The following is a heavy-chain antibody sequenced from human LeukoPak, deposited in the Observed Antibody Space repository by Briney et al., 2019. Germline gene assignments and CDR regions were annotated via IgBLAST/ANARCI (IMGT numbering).Heavy chain of an antibody. D-gene: IGHD3-16*02. J-gene: IGHJ6*02. V-gene: IGHV3-23*01. CDR1: GFTFSTYA. CDR2: ISGSGRST. Sequence: PGGSLRLSCAASGFTFSTYAMSWVRQAPGKGLEWVSAISGSGRSTYYADSVKGRFTISRDNSKNSLYLQMNSLRAEDTAVYYCARDFALDDYVWGSYRSSAAMDVWGQGTTVTVSS. CDR3: ARDFALDDYVWGSYRSSAAMDV.